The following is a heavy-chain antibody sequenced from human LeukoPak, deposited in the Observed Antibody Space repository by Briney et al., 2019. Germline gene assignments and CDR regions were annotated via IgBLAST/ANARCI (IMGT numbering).Heavy chain of an antibody. Sequence: PGGSLRLSCAASGFTFSSYAMSWVRQAPGKGLEWVAVISYDGSNKYYADSVKGRFTISRDNSKNTLYLQMNSLRAEDTAVYYCASLAAAGFYYYYYMDVWGKGTTVTVSS. CDR3: ASLAAAGFYYYYYMDV. J-gene: IGHJ6*03. D-gene: IGHD6-13*01. V-gene: IGHV3-30*01. CDR2: ISYDGSNK. CDR1: GFTFSSYA.